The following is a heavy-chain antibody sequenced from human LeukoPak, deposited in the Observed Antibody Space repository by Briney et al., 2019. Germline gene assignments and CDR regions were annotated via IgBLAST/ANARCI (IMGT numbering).Heavy chain of an antibody. V-gene: IGHV3-48*03. J-gene: IGHJ6*04. Sequence: GGSLRLSYAASGFTFGSYEMNWVRQAPGKGLEWVSYISSSGSTIYYADSVKGRFTISRDNAKNSLYLQMNSLRAEDTAVYYCARDRYVVVPAAMGPLNYYYYGVDVWGKGTTVTVSS. CDR2: ISSSGSTI. D-gene: IGHD2-2*01. CDR3: ARDRYVVVPAAMGPLNYYYYGVDV. CDR1: GFTFGSYE.